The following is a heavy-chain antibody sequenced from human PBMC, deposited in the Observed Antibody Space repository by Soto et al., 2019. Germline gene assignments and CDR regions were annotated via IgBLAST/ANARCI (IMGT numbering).Heavy chain of an antibody. CDR3: AHSSGYGDSPYFDY. V-gene: IGHV2-5*02. CDR1: VFSLSSSGVG. D-gene: IGHD4-17*01. Sequence: QITLRESGPTLVKPTQTLTLTCTFSVFSLSSSGVGVGWIRQPPGKALEWLALIYWDNDKRYRPSLKSMLTVTEDTTKNQVVLRMTNRDPVYTATYYCAHSSGYGDSPYFDYWGQGTLVTVSS. J-gene: IGHJ4*02. CDR2: IYWDNDK.